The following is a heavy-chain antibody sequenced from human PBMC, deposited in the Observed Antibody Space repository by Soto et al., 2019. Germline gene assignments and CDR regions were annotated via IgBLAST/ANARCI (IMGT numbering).Heavy chain of an antibody. V-gene: IGHV2-5*02. D-gene: IGHD3-10*01. CDR3: AHSKGGTMVRGVYNCFES. CDR2: IYWDDDK. Sequence: GVGWIRQPPGKALEWLALIYWDDDKRYSPSLKSRLTITKDTSKNQVVLTMTNMDPVDTATYYCAHSKGGTMVRGVYNCFESWGKGTLVIVFS. CDR1: G. J-gene: IGHJ5*01.